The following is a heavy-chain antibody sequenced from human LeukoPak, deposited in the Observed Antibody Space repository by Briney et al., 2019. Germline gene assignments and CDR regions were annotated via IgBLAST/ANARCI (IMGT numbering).Heavy chain of an antibody. Sequence: SVKVFCKAFGGTFSSYSIIWVRQAPAQGLEGVGGIIPIFGTANYAQKFQGRVTITTDESTSTAYMEVSSLRSEDTAVYYCARVACSGGSCYFEYFQHWGQGTLVTVSS. CDR2: IIPIFGTA. V-gene: IGHV1-69*05. CDR1: GGTFSSYS. D-gene: IGHD2-15*01. J-gene: IGHJ1*01. CDR3: ARVACSGGSCYFEYFQH.